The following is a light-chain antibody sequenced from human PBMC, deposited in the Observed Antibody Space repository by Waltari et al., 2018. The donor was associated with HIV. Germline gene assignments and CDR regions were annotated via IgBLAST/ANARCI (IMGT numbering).Light chain of an antibody. V-gene: IGKV3-20*01. CDR2: GAS. Sequence: EIVLTQSPGTLSLSPGERATLSCRASQSGSSSYLAWYQQKPGQAPRLLIYGASSRATGIPDRFSGSGSGTDFTLTISRLEPEDFAVYYCQQYGSSPTFGQGTKLEIK. J-gene: IGKJ2*01. CDR1: QSGSSSY. CDR3: QQYGSSPT.